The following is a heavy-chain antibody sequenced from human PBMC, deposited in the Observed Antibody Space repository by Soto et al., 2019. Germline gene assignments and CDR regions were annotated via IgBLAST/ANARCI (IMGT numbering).Heavy chain of an antibody. CDR3: AKETIQVGGPNYFDY. CDR1: GFSFSRYG. CDR2: ISWDGLAQ. J-gene: IGHJ4*02. Sequence: VQLVESGGGVVQPGRSLRLLCEASGFSFSRYGMHWVRQAPGMGLEWVAVISWDGLAQYYADSVKGRFTTSRDNSQSTLYLQMNSLRTEDTAIYYCAKETIQVGGPNYFDYWGQGALVTVSS. V-gene: IGHV3-30*18. D-gene: IGHD1-1*01.